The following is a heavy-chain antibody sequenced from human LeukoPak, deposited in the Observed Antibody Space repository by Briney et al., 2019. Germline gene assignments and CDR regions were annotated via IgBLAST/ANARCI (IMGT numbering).Heavy chain of an antibody. CDR2: IKEDGTEK. D-gene: IGHD5-24*01. Sequence: GGSLRLSCAASGFTFSSYGMHWVRQAPGKGLEWVADIKEDGTEKHLVDSVKGRFTISRDNTKNLLYLQMNSLRAEDTAVYYCARGEMAADYWGQGTLVTVSS. V-gene: IGHV3-7*01. CDR1: GFTFSSYG. CDR3: ARGEMAADY. J-gene: IGHJ4*02.